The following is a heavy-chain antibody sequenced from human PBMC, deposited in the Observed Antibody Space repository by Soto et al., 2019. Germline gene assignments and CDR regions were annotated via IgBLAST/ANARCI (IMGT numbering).Heavy chain of an antibody. CDR3: ARDGPDYYYDSSGYSKYYYYYGMDV. V-gene: IGHV4-38-2*02. J-gene: IGHJ6*02. CDR2: IYHSGST. D-gene: IGHD3-22*01. Sequence: KPSETLSLTCAVSGYSISSGYYWGWIRQPPGKGLEWIGSIYHSGSTYYNPSLKSRVTISVDTSKNQFSLKLSSVTAADTAVYYCARDGPDYYYDSSGYSKYYYYYGMDVWGQGTTVTVSS. CDR1: GYSISSGYY.